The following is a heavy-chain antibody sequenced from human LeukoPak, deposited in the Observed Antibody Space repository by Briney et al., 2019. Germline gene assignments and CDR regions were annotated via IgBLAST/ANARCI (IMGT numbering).Heavy chain of an antibody. J-gene: IGHJ4*02. CDR2: ISYDGSNK. CDR3: AKDSIVVVPAAISGFDY. Sequence: GRSLRLSCAASGFTFSSYGMHWVRQAPGKGLEWVAVISYDGSNKYYADSVKGRFTISRDNSKNTLYLQMNSLRAEDTAVYYCAKDSIVVVPAAISGFDYWGQGTLVTVSS. CDR1: GFTFSSYG. V-gene: IGHV3-30*18. D-gene: IGHD2-2*02.